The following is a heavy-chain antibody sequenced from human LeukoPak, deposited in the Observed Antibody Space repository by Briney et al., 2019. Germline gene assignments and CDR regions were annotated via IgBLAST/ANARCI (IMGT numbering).Heavy chain of an antibody. CDR2: ISGSGGST. D-gene: IGHD3-10*01. CDR3: AKDWVLPMVRVVITPR. J-gene: IGHJ4*02. CDR1: GFIFSSYA. V-gene: IGHV3-23*01. Sequence: PGGSLRLSCAASGFIFSSYAMSWVRQAPGKGLEWVSAISGSGGSTYYADSVKGRFTISRDNYKNTLYLQMNSLRAEDTAVYYCAKDWVLPMVRVVITPRWGQGTLFTVSS.